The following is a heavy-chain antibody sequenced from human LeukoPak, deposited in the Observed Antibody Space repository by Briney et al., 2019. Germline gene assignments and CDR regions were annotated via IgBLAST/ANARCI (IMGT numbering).Heavy chain of an antibody. CDR3: ARDSNSYGSGATIDY. CDR1: GFTFTSYA. J-gene: IGHJ4*02. V-gene: IGHV3-33*01. CDR2: IWYDGSNK. D-gene: IGHD3-10*01. Sequence: TGGSLRLSCAASGFTFTSYAMNWVRQAPGKGLEWLTDIWYDGSNKYYTDSVKGRFTISRDNSKNTLYLQMSSLRAEDTAVYYCARDSNSYGSGATIDYWGQGTLVTVSS.